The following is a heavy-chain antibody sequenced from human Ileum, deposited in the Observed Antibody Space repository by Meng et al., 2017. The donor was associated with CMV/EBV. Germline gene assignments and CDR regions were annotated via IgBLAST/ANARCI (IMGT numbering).Heavy chain of an antibody. CDR2: INHSGST. Sequence: QVQLQQGGAGLLKPSETLSLTCAVYGGSFSGYYWSWIRQPPGKGLEWIGEINHSGSTNYNPSLKSRVTISVDTSKNQFSLKLSSVTAADTAVYYCASTGWLQLPGDYWGQGTLVTVFS. V-gene: IGHV4-34*01. CDR3: ASTGWLQLPGDY. D-gene: IGHD5-24*01. J-gene: IGHJ4*02. CDR1: GGSFSGYY.